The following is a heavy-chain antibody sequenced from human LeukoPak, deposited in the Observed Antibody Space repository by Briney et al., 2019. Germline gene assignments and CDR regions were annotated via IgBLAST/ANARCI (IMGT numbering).Heavy chain of an antibody. J-gene: IGHJ4*02. CDR2: ISSSSDSI. D-gene: IGHD6-6*01. V-gene: IGHV3-48*04. CDR3: ARGLFSSSTFDL. CDR1: GFTFSSYP. Sequence: PGGSMRLSCAASGFTFSSYPMSWVRQAPGKGLECVSYISSSSDSINYAESLRGRFTISRDNANSALYLQMDNLRVEDTALYYCARGLFSSSTFDLWGQGTLITVSS.